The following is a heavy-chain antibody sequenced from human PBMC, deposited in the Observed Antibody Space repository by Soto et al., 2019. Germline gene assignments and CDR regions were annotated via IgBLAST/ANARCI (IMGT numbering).Heavy chain of an antibody. D-gene: IGHD2-15*01. CDR1: GFTLSTYG. J-gene: IGHJ5*02. Sequence: EVQLLESGGGLVQPGESLRLSCAASGFTLSTYGMSWVRQAPGKGLEWVSAISGTTYYADSVKGRFTISRDNSKNTLYLQMNSLRAEDTAVYYCVKEVLADARNHWFDPWGQGSLVTVSS. V-gene: IGHV3-23*01. CDR2: ISGTT. CDR3: VKEVLADARNHWFDP.